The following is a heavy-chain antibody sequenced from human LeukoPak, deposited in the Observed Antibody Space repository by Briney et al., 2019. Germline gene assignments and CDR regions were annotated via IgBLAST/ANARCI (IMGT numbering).Heavy chain of an antibody. CDR2: MNPNSGNT. CDR1: GYTFTSYD. D-gene: IGHD2-2*02. J-gene: IGHJ3*02. V-gene: IGHV1-8*01. CDR3: ARGGTPSPAAIWHDAFDI. Sequence: VASVKVSFKASGYTFTSYDINWVRQATGQGLEWMGWMNPNSGNTGYAQKFQGRVTMTRNTSISTAYMELSSLRSEDTAVYYCARGGTPSPAAIWHDAFDIWGQGTMVTVSS.